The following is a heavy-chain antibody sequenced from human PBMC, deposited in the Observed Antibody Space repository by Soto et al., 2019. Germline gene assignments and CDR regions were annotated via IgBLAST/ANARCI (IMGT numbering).Heavy chain of an antibody. V-gene: IGHV3-30*18. CDR1: GFTFSSYG. Sequence: PGGSLRLSCAASGFTFSSYGMHCVRQAPGKGLEWVAVISYDGSNKYYADSVKGRLTISRDNSKNTLYLQMNSLRAEDPAVYYCAKDNYYYDSSGYYHAEYFQHWGQGTLVTGSS. CDR3: AKDNYYYDSSGYYHAEYFQH. D-gene: IGHD3-22*01. J-gene: IGHJ1*01. CDR2: ISYDGSNK.